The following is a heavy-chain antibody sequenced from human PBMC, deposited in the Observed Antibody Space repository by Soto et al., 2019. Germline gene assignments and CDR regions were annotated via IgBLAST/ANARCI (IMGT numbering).Heavy chain of an antibody. CDR1: GYTFSDYY. CDR2: INPNSGGT. Sequence: ASVKVSCKASGYTFSDYYIHWVRQAPGQGLEWMGWINPNSGGTNSAEQFQDQVTMTRDTSISTAHMELRRLRSDDTAVYYCARERYCTTTVCSAFDPWRQGTLVTVSS. J-gene: IGHJ5*02. V-gene: IGHV1-2*02. D-gene: IGHD2-2*01. CDR3: ARERYCTTTVCSAFDP.